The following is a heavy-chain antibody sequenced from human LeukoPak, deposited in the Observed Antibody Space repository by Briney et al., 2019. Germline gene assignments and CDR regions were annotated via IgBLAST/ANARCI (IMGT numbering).Heavy chain of an antibody. V-gene: IGHV4-31*03. J-gene: IGHJ4*02. D-gene: IGHD2-15*01. Sequence: SETLSLTCTVSGGSISSVGYYWSWVRQHPGKGLEWIGYIYYSGSTYYNPSLKSRVTISVDTSKNQFSLKLSSVTAADTAVYYCARAVVAAAGGLDYWGRGTLVTVSS. CDR3: ARAVVAAAGGLDY. CDR1: GGSISSVGYY. CDR2: IYYSGST.